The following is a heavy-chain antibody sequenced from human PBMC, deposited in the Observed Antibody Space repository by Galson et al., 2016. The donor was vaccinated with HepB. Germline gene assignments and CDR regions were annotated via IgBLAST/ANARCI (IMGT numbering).Heavy chain of an antibody. Sequence: SLRLSCAASGFTFSSYSMNWVRQAPGKGLAWVSYISSSSSTIYYADSVKGRFAISRDNAENSLYLQMNSLRDEDTAVYYCARGSTVTLAFGYWGQGTLVTVSS. CDR3: ARGSTVTLAFGY. CDR1: GFTFSSYS. V-gene: IGHV3-48*02. J-gene: IGHJ4*02. CDR2: ISSSSSTI. D-gene: IGHD4-17*01.